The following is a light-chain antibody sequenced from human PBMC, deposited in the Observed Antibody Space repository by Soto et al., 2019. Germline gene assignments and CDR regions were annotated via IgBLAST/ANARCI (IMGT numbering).Light chain of an antibody. CDR2: DAS. J-gene: IGKJ5*01. V-gene: IGKV3-11*01. CDR1: QSVRSN. Sequence: VMTQSPATLSVSPGDRATLSCRASQSVRSNLAWYQQKPGQAPRLLIYDASNRATGIPARFSGSGSGTDFTLTISSLEPEDFAVYYCQQRSNWPITFGQGTRLEIK. CDR3: QQRSNWPIT.